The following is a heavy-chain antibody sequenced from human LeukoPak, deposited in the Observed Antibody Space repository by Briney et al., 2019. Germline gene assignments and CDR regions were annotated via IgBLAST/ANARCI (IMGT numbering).Heavy chain of an antibody. CDR2: IYYSGST. J-gene: IGHJ4*02. Sequence: SETLSLTCTVSGGSISSYYWSWIRQPPGKGLEWIGYIYYSGSTNYNPSLKSRVTISVDTSKNQFSLKLSSVTAADTAVYYCARDVGRGYIDYWGQGTLVTVSS. V-gene: IGHV4-59*01. D-gene: IGHD1-26*01. CDR1: GGSISSYY. CDR3: ARDVGRGYIDY.